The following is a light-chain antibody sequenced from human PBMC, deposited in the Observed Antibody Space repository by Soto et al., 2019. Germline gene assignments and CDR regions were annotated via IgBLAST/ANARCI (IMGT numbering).Light chain of an antibody. CDR1: TSNLGSHF. CDR3: AAWDDSLSGPV. Sequence: QSVLTQPPSASGTPGQRVTISCSGSTSNLGSHFVYWYQQLPGTAPKLLIYNNNQRPSGVPHRFSGSKSGTSASLAISGLRSDDESDYYCAAWDDSLSGPVFGGGTKLTVL. J-gene: IGLJ3*02. CDR2: NNN. V-gene: IGLV1-47*02.